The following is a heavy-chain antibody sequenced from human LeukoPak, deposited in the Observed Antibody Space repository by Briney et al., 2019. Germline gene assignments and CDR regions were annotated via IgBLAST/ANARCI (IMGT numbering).Heavy chain of an antibody. CDR1: GFTFSSYG. Sequence: PGGSLRLSCAASGFTFSSYGMHWVRQAPGKGLEWVAFIRYDGSNKYYADSVKGRFTISRDNSKNTLYLHVNSLRPEDTAVYYCGRDSTSVAAPIFDFWGQGTLVTVSS. CDR2: IRYDGSNK. CDR3: GRDSTSVAAPIFDF. J-gene: IGHJ4*02. V-gene: IGHV3-30*02. D-gene: IGHD6-19*01.